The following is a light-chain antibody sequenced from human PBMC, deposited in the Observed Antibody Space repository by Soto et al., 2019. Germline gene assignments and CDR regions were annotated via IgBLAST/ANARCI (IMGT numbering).Light chain of an antibody. CDR3: QQYHNYPVT. CDR1: QEISNH. CDR2: DAS. Sequence: DLQMTQSSSSLSASVGDRVTITCRASQEISNHLAWFQQKPGKPPKSLIYDASSLQSGVPSKFSGSGSGTDFTLTISSLQPEDFATYYCQQYHNYPVTFGGGTKVEIK. V-gene: IGKV1-16*02. J-gene: IGKJ4*01.